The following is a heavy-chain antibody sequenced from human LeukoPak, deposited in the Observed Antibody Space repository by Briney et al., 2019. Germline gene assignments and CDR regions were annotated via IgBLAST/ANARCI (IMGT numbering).Heavy chain of an antibody. D-gene: IGHD3-10*01. CDR3: AREKYEGSGSHYFALDV. CDR2: IWFDGSNK. J-gene: IGHJ6*02. V-gene: IGHV3-33*07. Sequence: PGGSLRLSCVASGRTIGLYGMFWVRQAPGKGLEWAAAIWFDGSNKYYADSVKGRFTISRDNSRNTVLLQMDSLSAEDTAVYYCAREKYEGSGSHYFALDVWGQGTMVIVSS. CDR1: GRTIGLYG.